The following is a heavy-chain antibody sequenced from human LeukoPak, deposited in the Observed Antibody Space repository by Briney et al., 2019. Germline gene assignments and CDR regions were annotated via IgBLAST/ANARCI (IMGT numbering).Heavy chain of an antibody. V-gene: IGHV2-5*02. CDR3: AHYGDYRFMYYFDH. CDR1: GFSLSTSGVG. D-gene: IGHD4-17*01. CDR2: IYWDDNK. Sequence: SGPTLVKPTQTLTLTFTFSGFSLSTSGVGVGWIRQPPGKALEWLALIYWDDNKPYSPSLKSRLTITKDTSKNQVVLTMTNMDPVDTATYYCAHYGDYRFMYYFDHWGQGTLVTVSS. J-gene: IGHJ4*02.